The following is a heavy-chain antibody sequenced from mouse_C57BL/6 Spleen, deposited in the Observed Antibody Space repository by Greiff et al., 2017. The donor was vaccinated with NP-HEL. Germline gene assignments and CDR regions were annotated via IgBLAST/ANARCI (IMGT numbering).Heavy chain of an antibody. V-gene: IGHV1-26*01. J-gene: IGHJ1*03. CDR2: INPNNGGT. D-gene: IGHD1-1*01. CDR1: GYTFTDYY. Sequence: EVQLQQSGPELVKPGASVKISCKASGYTFTDYYMNWVKQSHGKSLEWIGDINPNNGGTSYNQKFKGKATLTVDKSSSTAYMELRSLTSEDSAVYYCARKWTTERKGFDVWGTGTTVTVSS. CDR3: ARKWTTERKGFDV.